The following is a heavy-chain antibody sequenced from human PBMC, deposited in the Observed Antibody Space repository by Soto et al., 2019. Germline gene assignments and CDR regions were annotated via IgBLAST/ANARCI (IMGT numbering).Heavy chain of an antibody. Sequence: QVQLQESGPGLVKPSESLSLTCAVSGGSISSYYWSWIRQPPGKGLEWIGYIYYSGSTNYNPSLTSRVTISVDTSKNQFSLKLTSVTAADTAVYYCVRSRYTSGWWTPPFDYWGQGTLVTVSS. CDR1: GGSISSYY. J-gene: IGHJ4*02. D-gene: IGHD6-19*01. CDR2: IYYSGST. CDR3: VRSRYTSGWWTPPFDY. V-gene: IGHV4-59*01.